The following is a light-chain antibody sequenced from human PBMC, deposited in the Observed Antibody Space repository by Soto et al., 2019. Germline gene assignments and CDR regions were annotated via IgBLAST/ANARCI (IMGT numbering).Light chain of an antibody. J-gene: IGKJ3*01. Sequence: DIQMTQSPSSLSASVGDRVTITCRASQGISNYLAWYQQKPGKVPKLLIYAASTLQSGVPSRFSGSGSGTDFTLTISSLQPEDVATYYCQKYNSAPPFTFGPGTTWISN. CDR1: QGISNY. V-gene: IGKV1-27*01. CDR2: AAS. CDR3: QKYNSAPPFT.